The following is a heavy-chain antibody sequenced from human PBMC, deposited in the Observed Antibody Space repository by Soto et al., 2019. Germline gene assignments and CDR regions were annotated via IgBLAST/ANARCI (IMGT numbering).Heavy chain of an antibody. CDR2: ISYDGSNK. J-gene: IGHJ6*02. D-gene: IGHD1-26*01. Sequence: QVPLVESGGGVVQPGRSLRLSCAASGFSFSSYDMHWVRQSPGKGLEWVAVISYDGSNKYYADSVKGRFTISRDNSKNTLYLQMNSLRAEDTAVYYCAKYRRPNYYYGMDVWGQGTTVTVSS. CDR3: AKYRRPNYYYGMDV. V-gene: IGHV3-30*18. CDR1: GFSFSSYD.